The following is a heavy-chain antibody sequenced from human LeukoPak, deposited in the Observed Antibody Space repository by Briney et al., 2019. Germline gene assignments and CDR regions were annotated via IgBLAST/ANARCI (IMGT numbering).Heavy chain of an antibody. CDR1: GFTVSSNS. V-gene: IGHV3-7*01. CDR3: ARHPYSWGFDY. CDR2: IKQDGSEK. Sequence: GGSLRLSCTVSGFTVSSNSMSWVRQAPGKGLQWVANIKQDGSEKNYVDSVEGRFTISRDNAKNSVYLQMNSLKAEDTAVYYCARHPYSWGFDYWGQGTLVTVSS. D-gene: IGHD3-16*02. J-gene: IGHJ4*02.